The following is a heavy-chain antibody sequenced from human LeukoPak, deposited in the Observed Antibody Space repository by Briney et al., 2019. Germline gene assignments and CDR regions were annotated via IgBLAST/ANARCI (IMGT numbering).Heavy chain of an antibody. CDR1: GFTFSDFG. Sequence: GGSLRLSCAASGFTFSDFGMNWVRQAPGKGLEWVANIKQDGSEKYYVDSVKGRFTISRDNAKNSLYLQMNSLRAEDTAVYYCARDVDYGLDYWGQGTLVTVSS. J-gene: IGHJ4*02. D-gene: IGHD4-17*01. CDR3: ARDVDYGLDY. V-gene: IGHV3-7*01. CDR2: IKQDGSEK.